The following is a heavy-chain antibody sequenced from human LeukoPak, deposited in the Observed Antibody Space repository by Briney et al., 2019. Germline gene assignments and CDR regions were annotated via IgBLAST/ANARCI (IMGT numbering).Heavy chain of an antibody. CDR1: GYTFTGYY. Sequence: VKFSCKAFGYTFTGYYMHWVRQAPGQGLEWMGWINPNSGGTNSAQKFQGRVTMTRDTSISTAYMELSRLTSDDTAVYYCARGKDWGPYWGQGTLVTVSS. V-gene: IGHV1-2*02. J-gene: IGHJ4*02. CDR3: ARGKDWGPY. D-gene: IGHD7-27*01. CDR2: INPNSGGT.